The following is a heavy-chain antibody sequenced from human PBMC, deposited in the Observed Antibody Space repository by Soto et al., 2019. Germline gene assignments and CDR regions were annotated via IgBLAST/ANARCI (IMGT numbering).Heavy chain of an antibody. V-gene: IGHV3-23*01. CDR3: AKGPAYYDFWSGYYEGGFDI. D-gene: IGHD3-3*01. J-gene: IGHJ3*02. CDR2: ISGSGGST. CDR1: GFTFSSYA. Sequence: GGSLRLSCAASGFTFSSYAMSWVRQAPGKGLEWVSAISGSGGSTYYADSVKGRFTISRDNSKNTLYLQMNSLRAEDTAVYYCAKGPAYYDFWSGYYEGGFDIWGQGTMVTVSS.